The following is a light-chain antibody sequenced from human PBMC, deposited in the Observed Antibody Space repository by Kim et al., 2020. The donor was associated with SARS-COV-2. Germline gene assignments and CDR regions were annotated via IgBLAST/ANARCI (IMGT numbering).Light chain of an antibody. V-gene: IGKV1-5*03. CDR2: KAY. CDR1: QSISSW. J-gene: IGKJ1*01. CDR3: QQYNSYPWT. Sequence: ASVRDRVTITCRASQSISSWLAWYQQKPGKAPKLLIYKAYSLESGVPSRFGGSGSGTEFTLTISSLQSDDFATYYCQQYNSYPWTFGKGTKVDIK.